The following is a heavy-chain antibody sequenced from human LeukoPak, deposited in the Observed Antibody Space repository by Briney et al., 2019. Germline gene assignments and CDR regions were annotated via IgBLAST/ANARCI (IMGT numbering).Heavy chain of an antibody. Sequence: SETLSLTCSVSGGSISRSNNYWGWIRQPPGKGLEWIGSIYHSGSTYYNPSLKSRVTISVDTSKNQFSLKLSSVTAADTAVYYCASVGSETEFGYWGQGTLVTVSS. CDR3: ASVGSETEFGY. CDR2: IYHSGST. V-gene: IGHV4-39*07. D-gene: IGHD1-14*01. CDR1: GGSISRSNNY. J-gene: IGHJ4*02.